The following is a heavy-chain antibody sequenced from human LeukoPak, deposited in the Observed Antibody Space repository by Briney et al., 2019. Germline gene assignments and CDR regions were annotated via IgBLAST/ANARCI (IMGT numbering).Heavy chain of an antibody. CDR3: ARSYYSNYYFDY. CDR1: GGSISSGDYY. J-gene: IGHJ4*02. Sequence: PSETLSLTCTVSGGSISSGDYYWSWIRQPPGKGLEWIGYIYYSGSTYYNPSLMSRVTISVDTSKNQFSLKLSSVTAADTAVYYCARSYYSNYYFDYWGQGTLVTVSS. D-gene: IGHD4-11*01. V-gene: IGHV4-30-4*01. CDR2: IYYSGST.